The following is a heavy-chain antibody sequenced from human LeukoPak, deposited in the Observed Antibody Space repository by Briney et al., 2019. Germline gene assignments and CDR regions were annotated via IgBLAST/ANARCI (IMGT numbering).Heavy chain of an antibody. CDR2: IYNSGST. V-gene: IGHV4-59*08. J-gene: IGHJ5*02. CDR1: GGSVTTYY. Sequence: SETLSLTCTVSGGSVTTYYWSWIRQPPGKGLEWIAYIYNSGSTNYNPSLKSRVTISVDTPKNQVSLRLSSVTAADTAVYYCARHAIYSGDYSFWFDPWGLGTLVTVSS. D-gene: IGHD1-26*01. CDR3: ARHAIYSGDYSFWFDP.